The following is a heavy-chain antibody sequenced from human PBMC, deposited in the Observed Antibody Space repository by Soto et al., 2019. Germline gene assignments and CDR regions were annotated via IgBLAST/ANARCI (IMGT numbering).Heavy chain of an antibody. J-gene: IGHJ3*02. CDR1: GGSFSGYY. CDR2: INHSGST. D-gene: IGHD1-7*01. V-gene: IGHV4-34*01. CDR3: ARGRGRGPLTGTTSRGAFDI. Sequence: NPSETLSLTCAVYGGSFSGYYWSWIRQPPGKGLEWIGEINHSGSTNYNPSLKSRVTISVDTSKNQFSLKLSSVTAADTAVYYFARGRGRGPLTGTTSRGAFDIWGQGTIVTVSS.